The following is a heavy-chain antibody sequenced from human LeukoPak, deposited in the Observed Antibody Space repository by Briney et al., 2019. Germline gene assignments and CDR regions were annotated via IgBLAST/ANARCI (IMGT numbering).Heavy chain of an antibody. J-gene: IGHJ4*02. V-gene: IGHV4-31*03. CDR1: GGSISSGGYY. D-gene: IGHD6-6*01. CDR2: IYYSGST. Sequence: SETLSLTCTVSGGSISSGGYYWSWLRQHPGKDLEWIGYIYYSGSTYYNPSLKSRVTISVDTSKNQFSLKLSSVTAADTAVYYCARNDLYSSSHHYDYWGQGTLVTVSS. CDR3: ARNDLYSSSHHYDY.